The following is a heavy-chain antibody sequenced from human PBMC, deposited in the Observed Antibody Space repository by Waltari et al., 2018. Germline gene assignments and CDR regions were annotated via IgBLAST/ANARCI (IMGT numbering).Heavy chain of an antibody. Sequence: QVQLVESGGGVVQPGRSLRLSCAASGFTFSTYGIHWVRQAPGKGLEWLAVISYDGTTKYYADSVKGRFTISRDNSKNTLYLQMNSLRTEDTAVYHCAKVRSGGYYSWLGYFYDMDVWGQGTTVTVSS. V-gene: IGHV3-30*18. D-gene: IGHD3-22*01. CDR1: GFTFSTYG. CDR2: ISYDGTTK. CDR3: AKVRSGGYYSWLGYFYDMDV. J-gene: IGHJ6*02.